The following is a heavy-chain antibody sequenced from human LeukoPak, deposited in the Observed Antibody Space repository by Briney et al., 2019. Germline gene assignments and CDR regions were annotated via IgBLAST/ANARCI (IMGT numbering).Heavy chain of an antibody. CDR2: ITWNGGST. Sequence: PGGSLRLSCTAAGFSFDDYGMSWVRQIPGKGLEWVAGITWNGGSTDYAASVRGRFTISRDNAKKSVYLQMNSLRVEDAALYHCARDGKRVTTQFYYYGIDLWGQGTTVTVSS. D-gene: IGHD3-3*01. CDR3: ARDGKRVTTQFYYYGIDL. CDR1: GFSFDDYG. J-gene: IGHJ6*02. V-gene: IGHV3-20*01.